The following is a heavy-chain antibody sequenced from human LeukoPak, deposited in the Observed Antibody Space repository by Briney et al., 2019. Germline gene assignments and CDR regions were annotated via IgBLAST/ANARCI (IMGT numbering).Heavy chain of an antibody. J-gene: IGHJ4*02. CDR1: GYTFTSYY. D-gene: IGHD1-1*01. Sequence: ASVKVSCKASGYTFTSYYMHWVRQAPGRGLEWMGVINPSGGSTRYAQKFQGRVTMTGDPSTRTVYMELSSLTSDDTAVYYCARGTTDDYWGQGTPVTVSS. V-gene: IGHV1-46*01. CDR3: ARGTTDDY. CDR2: INPSGGST.